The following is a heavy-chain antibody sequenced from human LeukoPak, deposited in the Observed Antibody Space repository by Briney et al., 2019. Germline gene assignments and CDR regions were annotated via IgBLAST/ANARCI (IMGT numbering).Heavy chain of an antibody. Sequence: SETLSLTCTVSGGSISSGDYYWNWIRQPPGKGLEWIGFGHYSGSTFYNPSLNSRVTISVDTSKNQFSLKLSSVTAADTAVYYCARVRRDGYSDYWGQGTLVTVSS. D-gene: IGHD5-24*01. CDR2: GHYSGST. CDR1: GGSISSGDYY. V-gene: IGHV4-61*08. J-gene: IGHJ4*02. CDR3: ARVRRDGYSDY.